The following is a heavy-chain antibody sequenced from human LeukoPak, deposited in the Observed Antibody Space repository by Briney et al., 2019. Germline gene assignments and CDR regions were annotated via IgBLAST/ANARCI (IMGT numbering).Heavy chain of an antibody. J-gene: IGHJ6*03. D-gene: IGHD5-18*01. V-gene: IGHV4-59*01. Sequence: SGTLSLTCTVSGGSISSYYWSWIRQPPGKGLEWIGYISYTGSTNYNPSLKSRVTISVDTSKNQFSLKLSSVTAADTAVYYCARDGYSYGHEYYMDVWGKGTTVTISS. CDR2: ISYTGST. CDR1: GGSISSYY. CDR3: ARDGYSYGHEYYMDV.